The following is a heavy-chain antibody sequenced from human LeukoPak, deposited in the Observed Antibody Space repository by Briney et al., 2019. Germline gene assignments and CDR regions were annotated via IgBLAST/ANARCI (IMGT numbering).Heavy chain of an antibody. Sequence: RGSLRLSCAASGFIFSDYYMSWIRQSPGKGLKWISYISPNGTDIYSIDSVRGRFIISRDNAKNSLYLQMNSLRAEDTAVYYCASGSSSVGYWGQGTLVTVSS. CDR1: GFIFSDYY. CDR3: ASGSSSVGY. CDR2: ISPNGTDI. J-gene: IGHJ4*02. V-gene: IGHV3-11*01. D-gene: IGHD6-6*01.